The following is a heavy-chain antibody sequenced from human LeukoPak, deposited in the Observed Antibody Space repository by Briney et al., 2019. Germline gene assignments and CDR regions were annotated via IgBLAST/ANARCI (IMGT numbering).Heavy chain of an antibody. CDR1: GFTFSSYG. CDR2: IRYDGSNK. Sequence: GGSLRLSCAASGFTFSSYGMHWVRQAPGKGLEWVAFIRYDGSNKYYADSVKGRFTISRDNSKNTLYLQMNSLRAEDTAVYYCAKPRGYSGYVSSGWARCHDWGQGTLVTVSS. J-gene: IGHJ4*02. CDR3: AKPRGYSGYVSSGWARCHD. V-gene: IGHV3-30*02. D-gene: IGHD5-12*01.